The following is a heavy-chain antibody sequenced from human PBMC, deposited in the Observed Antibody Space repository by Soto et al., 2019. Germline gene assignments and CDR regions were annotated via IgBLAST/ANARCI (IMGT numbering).Heavy chain of an antibody. CDR3: ARSRPYWFDP. CDR1: GFTFSSYS. CDR2: ISSSSSTI. V-gene: IGHV3-48*01. J-gene: IGHJ5*02. Sequence: GGSLRLSCAASGFTFSSYSMNWVRQAPGKGLEWVSYISSSSSTIYYADSVKGRFTISRDNAKNSRYLQMNSLRAEDTAVYYCARSRPYWFDPWGQGTLVTVSS.